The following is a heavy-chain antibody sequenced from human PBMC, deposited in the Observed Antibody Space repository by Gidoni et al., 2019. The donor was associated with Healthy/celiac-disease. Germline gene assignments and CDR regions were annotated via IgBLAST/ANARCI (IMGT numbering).Heavy chain of an antibody. CDR2: IYYSGST. J-gene: IGHJ6*02. CDR3: ARVSDGDYVYYYGMDV. Sequence: QVQLQESGPGLVKPSQTLSLTCTVSGGSISSGGYYWSWIRQHPGKGLEWIGYIYYSGSTYYNPSLKSRVTISVDTSKNQFSLKLSSVTAADTAVYYCARVSDGDYVYYYGMDVWGQGTTVTVSS. CDR1: GGSISSGGYY. D-gene: IGHD4-17*01. V-gene: IGHV4-31*03.